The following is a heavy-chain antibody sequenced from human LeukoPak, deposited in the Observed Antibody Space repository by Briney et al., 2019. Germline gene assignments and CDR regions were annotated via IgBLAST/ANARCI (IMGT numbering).Heavy chain of an antibody. CDR2: IRYDGSNK. D-gene: IGHD6-13*01. Sequence: GGSLRLSCAASGFTFSSYGMHWVRQAPGKGLEWVAFIRYDGSNKYYADSVKGRFTISRDNSKNTLYLQMNSLRAEDTAVYYCAKDYVVAAAGHYYYYYYMDVWGKGTTATISS. J-gene: IGHJ6*03. CDR3: AKDYVVAAAGHYYYYYYMDV. CDR1: GFTFSSYG. V-gene: IGHV3-30*02.